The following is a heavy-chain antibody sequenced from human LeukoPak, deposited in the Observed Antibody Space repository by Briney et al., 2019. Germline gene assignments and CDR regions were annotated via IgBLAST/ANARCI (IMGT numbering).Heavy chain of an antibody. D-gene: IGHD3-16*01. CDR3: AREERGGKWFDP. CDR1: GYTFTGFY. V-gene: IGHV1-2*02. CDR2: IDPKSSGT. Sequence: ASVKVSCKASGYTFTGFYLHWVRRAPGQGLEWMGCIDPKSSGTNYAQKFQGRVAMTRDTSISPAYMELSRRRSDDTAVYYCAREERGGKWFDPWGQGTLVTVSS. J-gene: IGHJ5*02.